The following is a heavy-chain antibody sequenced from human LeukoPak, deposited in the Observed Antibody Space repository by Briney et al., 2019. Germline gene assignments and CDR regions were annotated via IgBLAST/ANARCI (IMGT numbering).Heavy chain of an antibody. CDR2: ITSNGGST. D-gene: IGHD3-3*02. CDR3: ARSIFGVVNWFDP. CDR1: GFTFSSYA. Sequence: GGSLRLSCADSGFTFSSYAMHWVRQAPGKGLEYVSAITSNGGSTYYANSVKGRFTISRDNSKNTLYLQMGSLRAEDMAVYYCARSIFGVVNWFDPWGQGTLVTVSS. V-gene: IGHV3-64*01. J-gene: IGHJ5*02.